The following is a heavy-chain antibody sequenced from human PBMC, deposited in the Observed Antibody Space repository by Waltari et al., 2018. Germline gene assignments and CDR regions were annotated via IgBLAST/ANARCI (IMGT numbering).Heavy chain of an antibody. CDR1: GFTFSSYA. CDR2: SSGSGGST. D-gene: IGHD6-19*01. Sequence: EVQLLESGGGLVQPGGSLRLSCAASGFTFSSYAMSWVRQAPGKGVEWVSASSGSGGSTYYADSVKVRFTISGDNSKNTLYLQMNSLRAEDTAVYYCAKSIAVAGTCFDIWGQGTMVTVSS. V-gene: IGHV3-23*01. CDR3: AKSIAVAGTCFDI. J-gene: IGHJ3*02.